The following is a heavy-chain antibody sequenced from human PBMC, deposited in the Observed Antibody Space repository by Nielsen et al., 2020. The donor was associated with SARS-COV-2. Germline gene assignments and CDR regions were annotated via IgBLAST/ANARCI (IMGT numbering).Heavy chain of an antibody. CDR2: ISYDGSNK. V-gene: IGHV3-30-3*01. CDR1: GFTFSSYA. Sequence: GESLKISCAASGFTFSSYAMHWVRQAPGKGLEWVAVISYDGSNKYYADSVKGRFTISRDNSKNTLYLQMNSLRAEDTAVYYCARVATVTKLDPWGQGTLVTVSS. CDR3: ARVATVTKLDP. J-gene: IGHJ5*02. D-gene: IGHD4-17*01.